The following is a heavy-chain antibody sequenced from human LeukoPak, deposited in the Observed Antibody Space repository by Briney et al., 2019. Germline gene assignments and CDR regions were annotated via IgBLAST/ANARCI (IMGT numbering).Heavy chain of an antibody. J-gene: IGHJ6*02. Sequence: SETLSLTCNVSGGSISGHYWTWIRQPPGKGLEFIGFIYYSGATNYNPSLKSRVTMSVDTSKNQLSLKLSSVTAADTAVYYCARRRITIFGMDVWGQGTTVTMSS. D-gene: IGHD3-3*01. CDR2: IYYSGAT. V-gene: IGHV4-59*08. CDR3: ARRRITIFGMDV. CDR1: GGSISGHY.